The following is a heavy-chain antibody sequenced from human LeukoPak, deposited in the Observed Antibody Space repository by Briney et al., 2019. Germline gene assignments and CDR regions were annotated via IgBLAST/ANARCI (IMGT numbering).Heavy chain of an antibody. CDR1: GFTFSSYA. J-gene: IGHJ3*02. D-gene: IGHD6-13*01. CDR3: ARDRPYSSSFGAFDI. Sequence: GGSLRLSCAASGFTFSSYAMSWVRQAPGKGLEWVSAISGSGGSTYYADSVKGRFTISRDNAKNSLYLQMNSLRAEDTAVYYCARDRPYSSSFGAFDIWGQGTMVTVSS. V-gene: IGHV3-23*01. CDR2: ISGSGGST.